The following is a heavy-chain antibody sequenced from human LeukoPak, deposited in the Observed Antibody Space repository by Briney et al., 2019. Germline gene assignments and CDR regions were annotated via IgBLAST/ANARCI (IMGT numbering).Heavy chain of an antibody. J-gene: IGHJ4*02. CDR3: AREYGVNYYDSSGYLDY. Sequence: PSQTLSLTCTVSGGSISSGDYYWSWIRQPPGKGLEWIGYIYYSGSTYYNPSLKSRVTISVDTSKNQFSLKLSSVTAADTAVYYCAREYGVNYYDSSGYLDYWGQGTLVTASS. CDR2: IYYSGST. CDR1: GGSISSGDYY. D-gene: IGHD3-22*01. V-gene: IGHV4-30-4*01.